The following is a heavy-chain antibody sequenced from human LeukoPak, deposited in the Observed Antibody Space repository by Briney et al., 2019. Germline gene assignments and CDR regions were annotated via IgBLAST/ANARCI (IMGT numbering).Heavy chain of an antibody. Sequence: GGSLRLSCVASGFTFSDYAMNWVRQAPGKGLEWVSTFKTNSGQVYYAESVKGRFTISRDNSKNTLYLQMNSLRAEDTAVYYCAKDRDVGYYDFWSGYYTGWPEYFQHWGQGTLVTVSS. D-gene: IGHD3-3*01. J-gene: IGHJ1*01. V-gene: IGHV3-23*01. CDR1: GFTFSDYA. CDR2: FKTNSGQV. CDR3: AKDRDVGYYDFWSGYYTGWPEYFQH.